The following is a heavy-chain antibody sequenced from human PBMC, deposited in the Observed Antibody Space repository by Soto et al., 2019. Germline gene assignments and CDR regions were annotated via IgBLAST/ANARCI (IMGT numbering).Heavy chain of an antibody. D-gene: IGHD3-16*01. CDR2: MYHSGST. CDR3: ARLHMITFGGHVYRPFDI. Sequence: QVQLQESGPGLVKPSGTLSLTCEVSGGSISSNYWWSWVRQPPGKGLEWIGEMYHSGSTNYNPSLHSRVTISVDKSNNQFFLDLTSVTAADTAVYYCARLHMITFGGHVYRPFDIWGQGTMVTVSS. CDR1: GGSISSNYW. J-gene: IGHJ3*02. V-gene: IGHV4-4*02.